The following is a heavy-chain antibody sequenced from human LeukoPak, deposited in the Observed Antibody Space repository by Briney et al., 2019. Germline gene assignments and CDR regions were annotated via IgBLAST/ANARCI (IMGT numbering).Heavy chain of an antibody. CDR3: ARTYSSSWSYCDS. D-gene: IGHD6-13*01. Sequence: ASVKVSCKASGSTFARYYIHWVRQAPGQGLDWMGMINPSSGSTRFAQMFQDRVTMTRDTSTSAVYMELSSLTSEDTAMYYCARTYSSSWSYCDSWGQGTLVTVSS. CDR2: INPSSGST. J-gene: IGHJ4*02. V-gene: IGHV1-46*01. CDR1: GSTFARYY.